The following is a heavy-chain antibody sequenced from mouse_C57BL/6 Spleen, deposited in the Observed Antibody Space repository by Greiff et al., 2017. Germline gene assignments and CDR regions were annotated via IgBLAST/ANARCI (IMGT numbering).Heavy chain of an antibody. CDR3: ARRVGRGDYFDY. CDR2: ILPGSGST. D-gene: IGHD1-1*02. V-gene: IGHV1-9*01. Sequence: QVQLQQSGAELMKPGASVKLSCKATGYTFTGYWIEWVKQRPGHGLEWIGEILPGSGSTNYNEKFKGKATFTADTSSNTAYMQLSSLTTGDSAIYYCARRVGRGDYFDYWGQGTTLTVSS. J-gene: IGHJ2*01. CDR1: GYTFTGYW.